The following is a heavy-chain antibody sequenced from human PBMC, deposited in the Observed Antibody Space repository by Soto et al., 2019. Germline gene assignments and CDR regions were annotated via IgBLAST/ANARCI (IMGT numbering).Heavy chain of an antibody. CDR3: AKPGAATSGDWGYFDY. CDR1: GFTFSHYG. CDR2: ISNDGSNK. V-gene: IGHV3-30*18. D-gene: IGHD7-27*01. J-gene: IGHJ4*02. Sequence: QVHLVESGGGVIQPGRSLRLSCAASGFTFSHYGMHWVRQAPGKGLEWVAVISNDGSNKYYADSVKGRFTISRDNSKNTVYLQMNSPRAEDTAIYYCAKPGAATSGDWGYFDYWGQVTLVTVSS.